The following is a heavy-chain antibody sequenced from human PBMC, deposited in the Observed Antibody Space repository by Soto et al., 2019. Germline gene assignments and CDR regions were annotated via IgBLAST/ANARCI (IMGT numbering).Heavy chain of an antibody. CDR1: GGSISSGGYY. V-gene: IGHV4-31*03. Sequence: SETLSLTCTVSGGSISSGGYYWSWIRQHPGKGLEWIGYIYYSGSTYYNPSLKSRVTISVDTSKNQFSLKLSSVTAADTAVYYCARGPTGSDYYYYYMDVWGKGTTVTVSS. CDR2: IYYSGST. J-gene: IGHJ6*03. D-gene: IGHD3-10*01. CDR3: ARGPTGSDYYYYYMDV.